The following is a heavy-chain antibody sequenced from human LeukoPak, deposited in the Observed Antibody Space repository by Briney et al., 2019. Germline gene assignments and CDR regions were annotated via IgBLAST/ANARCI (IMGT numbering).Heavy chain of an antibody. J-gene: IGHJ4*02. Sequence: GGSLRLSCVGSEFTFSQAWMSWVRQAPGKGLEWVSTISTGGGTYYALSVKGRYTISRDSSKNMLYLQMNSLRAEDSALYYCAKRMDSGSTRGFDYWGQGTLVTVSS. CDR2: ISTGGGT. CDR1: EFTFSQAW. D-gene: IGHD2-2*03. CDR3: AKRMDSGSTRGFDY. V-gene: IGHV3-23*01.